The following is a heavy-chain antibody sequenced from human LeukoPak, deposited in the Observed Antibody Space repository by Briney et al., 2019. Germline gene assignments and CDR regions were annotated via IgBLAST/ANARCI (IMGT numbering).Heavy chain of an antibody. CDR1: GFTFSDYD. CDR3: ARDAHIGATAGTGYFYYYMDV. CDR2: ISSSGSTI. Sequence: GSLRLSCAASGFTFSDYDMSWIRQAPGKGLEWVSYISSSGSTIHYADSVKGRFTISRDNAKNSLYLQMNSLRAEDTAVYYCARDAHIGATAGTGYFYYYMDVWGKGTTVTVSS. J-gene: IGHJ6*03. D-gene: IGHD6-13*01. V-gene: IGHV3-11*01.